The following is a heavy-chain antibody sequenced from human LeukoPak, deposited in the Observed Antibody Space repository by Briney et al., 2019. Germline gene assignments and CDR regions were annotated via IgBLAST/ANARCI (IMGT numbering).Heavy chain of an antibody. Sequence: SETLSLTCTVSGGSISSSSYYWGWIRQPPGKGLEWIGSIYYSGSTYYNPPLKSRVTISVDTSKNQFSLKLSSVTAADTAVYYCARHPMSIKITFGGVRRAFDIWGQGTMVTVSS. CDR3: ARHPMSIKITFGGVRRAFDI. CDR2: IYYSGST. CDR1: GGSISSSSYY. V-gene: IGHV4-39*01. D-gene: IGHD3-16*01. J-gene: IGHJ3*02.